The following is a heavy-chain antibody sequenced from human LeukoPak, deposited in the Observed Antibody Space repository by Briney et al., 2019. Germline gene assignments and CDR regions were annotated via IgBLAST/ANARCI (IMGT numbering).Heavy chain of an antibody. CDR2: ISSSGSTI. CDR1: GFTFSDYY. J-gene: IGHJ6*03. CDR3: ARTSVLRFLEWLDYYYYNYMDV. V-gene: IGHV3-11*01. Sequence: GGSLRLSCAASGFTFSDYYMSWIRQAPGKGLDWVSYISSSGSTIYYADSVKGRFTISMDNANNSLYLQMNRRRAEDTAVYDCARTSVLRFLEWLDYYYYNYMDVWGKGTTVTVSS. D-gene: IGHD3-3*01.